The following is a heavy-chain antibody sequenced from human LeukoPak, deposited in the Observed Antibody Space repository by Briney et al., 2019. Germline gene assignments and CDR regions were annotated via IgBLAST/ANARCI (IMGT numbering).Heavy chain of an antibody. CDR1: GFTFSSYG. D-gene: IGHD6-13*01. Sequence: GGSLRLSCAASGFTFSSYGMHWVRQAPGKGLEWVAVISYDGSNKYYADSVKGRFTISRDNSKNTLYLQMNSLRAEDTAVYYCARDYIAAAGRYYYYYYGMDVWGQGTTVTVSS. CDR3: ARDYIAAAGRYYYYYYGMDV. V-gene: IGHV3-30*03. CDR2: ISYDGSNK. J-gene: IGHJ6*02.